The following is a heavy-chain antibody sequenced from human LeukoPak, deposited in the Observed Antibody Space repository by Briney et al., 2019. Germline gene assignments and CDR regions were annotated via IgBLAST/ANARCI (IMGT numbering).Heavy chain of an antibody. J-gene: IGHJ5*02. CDR2: IYYSGST. D-gene: IGHD3-10*01. Sequence: SETLSLTCTVSGGSLSSYYWSWLRQPPGKGLEWIGHIYYSGSTKYNPSLRRRVTISVATSKNQCSLKLSSVTAADTAVYYCAREQGGKDYYGSGPLDRWGEGTLVTVSS. CDR1: GGSLSSYY. V-gene: IGHV4-59*01. CDR3: AREQGGKDYYGSGPLDR.